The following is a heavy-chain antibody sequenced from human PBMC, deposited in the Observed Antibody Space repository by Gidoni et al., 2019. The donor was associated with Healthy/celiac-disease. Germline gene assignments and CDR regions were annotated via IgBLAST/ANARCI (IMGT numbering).Heavy chain of an antibody. Sequence: QVQLQQWGAGLLKPSETLSLTCAVYGGSFSGYYWSWIRQPPGKGLEWIGEINHSGSTNYNPSLKSLVTISVDTSKNQFSLKLSSVTAADTAVYYCARGRPYSGSYYFDYWGQGTLVTVSS. V-gene: IGHV4-34*01. CDR2: INHSGST. CDR3: ARGRPYSGSYYFDY. J-gene: IGHJ4*02. CDR1: GGSFSGYY. D-gene: IGHD1-26*01.